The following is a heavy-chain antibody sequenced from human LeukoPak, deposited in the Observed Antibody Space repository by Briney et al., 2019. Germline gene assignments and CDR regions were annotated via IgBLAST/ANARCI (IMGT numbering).Heavy chain of an antibody. Sequence: SVKVSCKASGGTFSSYAISWVRQAPGQGLEWMGGIIPIFGTANYAQKFQGRVTITADKSTSTAYMELSSLRSEDTAVYYCARDPYCSSTSCYGAFDYWGQGTLVTVSS. CDR1: GGTFSSYA. D-gene: IGHD2-2*01. V-gene: IGHV1-69*06. CDR3: ARDPYCSSTSCYGAFDY. CDR2: IIPIFGTA. J-gene: IGHJ4*02.